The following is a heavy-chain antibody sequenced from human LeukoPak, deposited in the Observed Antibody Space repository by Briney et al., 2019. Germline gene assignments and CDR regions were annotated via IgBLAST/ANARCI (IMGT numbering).Heavy chain of an antibody. CDR2: IKQDGSDK. J-gene: IGHJ4*02. Sequence: GGSLRLSCAASGFTFSGFSMSWVRQSPTKGLEWVANIKQDGSDKYYLTSVRGRFTISRDNAKNSLFLQMNSLRVEDTAVYYCARGGGHLDCWGQGTLVTVSS. D-gene: IGHD4-23*01. CDR3: ARGGGHLDC. CDR1: GFTFSGFS. V-gene: IGHV3-7*03.